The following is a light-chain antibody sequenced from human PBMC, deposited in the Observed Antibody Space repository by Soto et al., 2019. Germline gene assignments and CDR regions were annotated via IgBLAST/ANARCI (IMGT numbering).Light chain of an antibody. CDR3: QQYNTYSWT. V-gene: IGKV1-5*01. J-gene: IGKJ1*01. CDR2: DAS. CDR1: QSVNTW. Sequence: DIQMTQSPSTLSASVGYRVTITCRASQSVNTWLAWYQQKPGKAPRLLIYDASNLQGGVPSRFSGSGSGTEFTLTISSLQPDDFATYYCQQYNTYSWTFGQGTKLEVK.